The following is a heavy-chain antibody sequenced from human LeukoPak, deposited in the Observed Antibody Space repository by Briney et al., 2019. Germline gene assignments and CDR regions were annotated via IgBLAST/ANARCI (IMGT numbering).Heavy chain of an antibody. CDR2: INPSGDGT. D-gene: IGHD1-14*01. V-gene: IGHV1-46*01. Sequence: ASVKVSCKASGHTFTTYYVHLVRQAPGQGLEWMGVINPSGDGTNYPQRFQGRVTLTRDTSTSTVYMELSSLRSGDTAIYYCAKETLNTGWFDPWGQGTLVTVSS. CDR1: GHTFTTYY. CDR3: AKETLNTGWFDP. J-gene: IGHJ5*02.